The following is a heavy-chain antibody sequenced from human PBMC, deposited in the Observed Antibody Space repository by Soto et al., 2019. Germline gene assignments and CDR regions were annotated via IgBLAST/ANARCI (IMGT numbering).Heavy chain of an antibody. CDR1: GYTFTSYY. V-gene: IGHV1-46*03. J-gene: IGHJ4*02. Sequence: ASVKVSCKASGYTFTSYYMHSVRQAPAQGLEWMGIINPSGGSTSYAQKFQGRVTMTRDTSTSTVYMELSSLRSEDTAVYYCASDIAVPRYYFDYWGQGPLVTVST. CDR2: INPSGGST. D-gene: IGHD6-19*01. CDR3: ASDIAVPRYYFDY.